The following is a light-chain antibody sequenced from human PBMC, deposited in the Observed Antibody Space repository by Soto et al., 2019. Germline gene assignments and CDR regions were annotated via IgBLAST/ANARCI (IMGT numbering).Light chain of an antibody. J-gene: IGLJ1*01. CDR3: AAWDDSLNGSYV. Sequence: QSVLTQPPSVSEAPRQRVTISCSGSSYNIGNNAVNWYQQLPGKAPKLLIYYDDLLPSGVSDRFSGSKSGTSASLAISGLQSEDEADYYCAAWDDSLNGSYVFGTGTKLTVL. V-gene: IGLV1-36*01. CDR2: YDD. CDR1: SYNIGNNA.